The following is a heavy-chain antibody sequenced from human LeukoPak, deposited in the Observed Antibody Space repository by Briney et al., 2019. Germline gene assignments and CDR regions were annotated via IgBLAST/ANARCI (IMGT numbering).Heavy chain of an antibody. Sequence: GGSLRLSCAASGFTFSSYWMSWVRQAPGKGLEWVANIKQDGSEKYYVDSVKGRFTISRDNAKNSLYLQMNSLRAEDTAVYYCARVDGHYYGSGSYYKLVDYWGQGTLVTVSS. CDR3: ARVDGHYYGSGSYYKLVDY. D-gene: IGHD3-10*01. CDR2: IKQDGSEK. J-gene: IGHJ4*02. V-gene: IGHV3-7*01. CDR1: GFTFSSYW.